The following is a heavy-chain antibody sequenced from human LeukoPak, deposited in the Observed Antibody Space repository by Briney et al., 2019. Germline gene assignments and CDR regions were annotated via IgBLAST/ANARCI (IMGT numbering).Heavy chain of an antibody. J-gene: IGHJ6*02. D-gene: IGHD6-25*01. V-gene: IGHV3-21*01. Sequence: GGSLRLSCAASGFTFSDYRMNWVRQAPGKGLEWVSSIDGSSSYIYFADSVKGRFTISRDNAKNSLYLQMNSLRAEDTAVYYCARAHEEGGYFGDVWGQGTTVTVSS. CDR3: ARAHEEGGYFGDV. CDR2: IDGSSSYI. CDR1: GFTFSDYR.